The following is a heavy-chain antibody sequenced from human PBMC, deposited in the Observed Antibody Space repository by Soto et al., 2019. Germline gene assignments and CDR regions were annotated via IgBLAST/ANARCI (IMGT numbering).Heavy chain of an antibody. CDR3: ARDYDLGDAFDI. V-gene: IGHV3-7*01. D-gene: IGHD3-3*01. CDR1: GFTFSSYG. J-gene: IGHJ3*02. CDR2: IKQDGSEK. Sequence: EVQLVESGGGLVQPGGSLRLSCAASGFTFSSYGMSWVRQAPGKGLEWVANIKQDGSEKYYVDSVKGRFTLSRDNAKNSLYLQMNSLRAEDTAVYYCARDYDLGDAFDIWGQGTMVTVSS.